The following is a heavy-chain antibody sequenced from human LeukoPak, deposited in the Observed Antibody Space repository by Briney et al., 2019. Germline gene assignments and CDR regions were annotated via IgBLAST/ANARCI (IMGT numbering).Heavy chain of an antibody. Sequence: GGSLRLCCAASGFTVSSNYMSWVRQAPGKGLEWVSLIYSGGSTYYADSVKGRFTISRDNSKNTLYLQMNSLRAEDTAVYYCASYSSLDYWGQGTLVTVSS. CDR3: ASYSSLDY. J-gene: IGHJ4*02. D-gene: IGHD6-13*01. CDR1: GFTVSSNY. CDR2: IYSGGST. V-gene: IGHV3-53*01.